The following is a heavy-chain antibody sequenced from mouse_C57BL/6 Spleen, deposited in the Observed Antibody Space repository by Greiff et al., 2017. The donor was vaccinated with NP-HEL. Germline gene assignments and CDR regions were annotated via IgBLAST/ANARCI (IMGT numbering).Heavy chain of an antibody. CDR2: INPSSGYT. CDR1: GYTFTSYT. J-gene: IGHJ3*01. V-gene: IGHV1-4*01. Sequence: VQLQHSGAELARPGASVKMSCKASGYTFTSYTMHWVKQRPGQGLEWIGYINPSSGYTKYNQKFKDKATLTADKSSSTAYMQLSSLTSEDSAVYYCARWLQAWFAYWGQGTLVTVSA. D-gene: IGHD2-2*01. CDR3: ARWLQAWFAY.